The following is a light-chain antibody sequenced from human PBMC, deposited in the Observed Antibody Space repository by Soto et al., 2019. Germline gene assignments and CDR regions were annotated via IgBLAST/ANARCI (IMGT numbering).Light chain of an antibody. V-gene: IGKV1-39*01. CDR3: QQSYSIPYT. CDR1: QNIDNY. CDR2: VAS. J-gene: IGKJ2*01. Sequence: DIQMTQSPSSLSASVGDRVTITCRASQNIDNYLNWYQQKPGKAPKLLLYVASSLQSGVPSRFSGSASGTDFTLTINNLQPEDFATYHCQQSYSIPYTFGQGTKLEIK.